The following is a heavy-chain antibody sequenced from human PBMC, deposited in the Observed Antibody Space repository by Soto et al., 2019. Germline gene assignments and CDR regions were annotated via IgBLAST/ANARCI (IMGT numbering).Heavy chain of an antibody. Sequence: QVQLVESGGGVVQPGRSLRLSCAASGFTFSSYGMHWVRQAPGNGLEGVAVISYDGSNKYYADSVKARFTLSRDNSKRALYLPMISLRAEETSVYYCAKDQDFGDYGGDLDYWGQGTLVSVSS. CDR3: AKDQDFGDYGGDLDY. D-gene: IGHD4-17*01. J-gene: IGHJ4*02. CDR1: GFTFSSYG. CDR2: ISYDGSNK. V-gene: IGHV3-30*18.